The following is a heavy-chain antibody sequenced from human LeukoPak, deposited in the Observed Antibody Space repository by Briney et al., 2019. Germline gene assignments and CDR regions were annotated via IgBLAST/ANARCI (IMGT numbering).Heavy chain of an antibody. J-gene: IGHJ5*02. Sequence: SETLSLTCTVSGGSISSYYWSWIRQPPGKGLEWIGYIYYSGSTNYNPSLKSRVTISVDTSKNQFSLKLSSVTAADTAVYYCGRGLPAASFDPWGQGTLVTVS. CDR1: GGSISSYY. CDR3: GRGLPAASFDP. V-gene: IGHV4-59*01. D-gene: IGHD2-2*01. CDR2: IYYSGST.